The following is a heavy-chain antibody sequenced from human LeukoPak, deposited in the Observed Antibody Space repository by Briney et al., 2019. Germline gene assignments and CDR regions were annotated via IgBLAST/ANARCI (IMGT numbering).Heavy chain of an antibody. V-gene: IGHV3-7*01. CDR1: GFTFSSYW. CDR2: IKQDGSEK. D-gene: IGHD6-13*01. J-gene: IGHJ4*02. CDR3: AREGYSHLVYYFDY. Sequence: GGSLRLSCAASGFTFSSYWMSWVRQAPGNGLEWVANIKQDGSEKYYVDSVKGRFTISRDNAKNSLYLQMNSLRAEDTAVYYCAREGYSHLVYYFDYWGQGTLVTVSS.